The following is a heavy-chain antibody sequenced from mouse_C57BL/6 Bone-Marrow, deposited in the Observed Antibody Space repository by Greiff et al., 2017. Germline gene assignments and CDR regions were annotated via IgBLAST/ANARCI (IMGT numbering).Heavy chain of an antibody. CDR3: ARSRVLLCDY. V-gene: IGHV1-64*01. CDR2: IHPNSGST. J-gene: IGHJ2*01. D-gene: IGHD2-1*01. CDR1: GYTFTSYW. Sequence: VQLQQPGAELVKPGASVKLSCKASGYTFTSYWMHWVKQRPGQGLEWIGMIHPNSGSTNYNEKFKSKATLTVDKSSSTAYMQLSSLASEDSAVYYCARSRVLLCDYWGQGTTLTVSS.